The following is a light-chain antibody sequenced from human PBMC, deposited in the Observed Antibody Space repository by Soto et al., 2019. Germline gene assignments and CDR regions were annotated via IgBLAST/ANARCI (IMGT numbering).Light chain of an antibody. CDR2: DVT. CDR3: TAYSDIPTLGV. V-gene: IGLV2-14*03. Sequence: QSVLTQPASVSGSPGQSITISCTGTSSDVGAYEYVSWYQQPPGTAPKLIIYDVTQRPSGVSDRFSGSKSGNTASLTITGLQAEDEANYYCTAYSDIPTLGVFGTGTKVTVL. J-gene: IGLJ1*01. CDR1: SSDVGAYEY.